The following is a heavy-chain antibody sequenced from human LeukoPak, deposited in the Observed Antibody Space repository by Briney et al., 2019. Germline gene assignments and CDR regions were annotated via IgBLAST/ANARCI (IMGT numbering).Heavy chain of an antibody. V-gene: IGHV3-48*01. D-gene: IGHD3-10*01. CDR2: ISSSSSTI. Sequence: GGSPRLSCAASGFTFSNYNMNWVRQAPGKGLEWVSYISSSSSTIYYADSVRGRFTISRDNAKNSLYLQMNSLRAEDTAVFYCAREASYYGSGNYYSFDYWGQGTLVTVSS. CDR1: GFTFSNYN. J-gene: IGHJ4*02. CDR3: AREASYYGSGNYYSFDY.